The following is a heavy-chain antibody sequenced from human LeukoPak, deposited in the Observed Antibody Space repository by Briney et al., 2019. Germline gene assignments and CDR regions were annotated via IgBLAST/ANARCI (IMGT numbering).Heavy chain of an antibody. CDR2: VSSSSSTT. CDR1: GFTFSTYP. J-gene: IGHJ6*03. D-gene: IGHD2-2*01. Sequence: GGSLRLSCAASGFTFSTYPMNWVRQAPGKGLEWVSYVSSSSSTTYYADSVKGRFAISRDNAKNSLYLQMNSLRAEDTAVYYCARASCSSASCYPTYYYYMDVWGKGTTVTVSS. CDR3: ARASCSSASCYPTYYYYMDV. V-gene: IGHV3-48*01.